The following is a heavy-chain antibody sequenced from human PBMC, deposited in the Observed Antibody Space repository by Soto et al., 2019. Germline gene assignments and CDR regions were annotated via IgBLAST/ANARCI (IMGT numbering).Heavy chain of an antibody. CDR3: AIVGGWSRGSKDMDV. J-gene: IGHJ6*02. CDR1: GLIFSDYH. D-gene: IGHD6-19*01. V-gene: IGHV3-72*01. Sequence: EVQLVESGGGLVQPGGSLRLSCAASGLIFSDYHMDWVRQAPGKGLEWVGRIRRKANSYTTEYAASVKGRFTISRDDSKNSLYLQMNSLKTEYTAVYYCAIVGGWSRGSKDMDVWGQGTTVTVSS. CDR2: IRRKANSYTT.